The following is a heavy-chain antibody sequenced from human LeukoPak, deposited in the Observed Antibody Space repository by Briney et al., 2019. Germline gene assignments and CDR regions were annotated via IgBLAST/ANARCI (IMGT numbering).Heavy chain of an antibody. CDR2: TYYRSKWYN. J-gene: IGHJ4*02. D-gene: IGHD1-26*01. CDR3: AREGDYSGSRLVFDY. CDR1: GDTFSSNSAA. V-gene: IGHV6-1*01. Sequence: SQTLSLTCAISGDTFSSNSAAWNWIRQAPSRGLEWLVRTYYRSKWYNDYAVSVKSRITINPDTSKNQFSLQLNSVTPEDTAVYYCAREGDYSGSRLVFDYWGQGTLVTVSS.